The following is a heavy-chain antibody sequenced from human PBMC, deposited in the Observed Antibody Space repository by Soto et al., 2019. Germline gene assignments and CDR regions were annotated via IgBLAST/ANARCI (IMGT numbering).Heavy chain of an antibody. CDR1: GFTFSSYA. CDR2: ISYDGSNK. J-gene: IGHJ6*02. CDR3: ARDRTVQLWYYYYYYSGMDV. V-gene: IGHV3-30-3*01. Sequence: QVQLVESGGGVVQPGRSLRLSCAASGFTFSSYAMHWVRQAPGKGLEWVAVISYDGSNKYYADSVKGRFTISRDNSKNPVYLQMNRLRAEDTAVYYCARDRTVQLWYYYYYYSGMDVWGQGTTVTVSS. D-gene: IGHD5-18*01.